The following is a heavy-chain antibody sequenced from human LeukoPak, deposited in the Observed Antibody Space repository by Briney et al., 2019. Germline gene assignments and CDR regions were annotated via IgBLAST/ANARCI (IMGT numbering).Heavy chain of an antibody. Sequence: PSETLSLTCAVYGGSFSGYYWSWIRQPPGKGLEWIGEINHSGSTNYNPSLKSRVTISVDTSKNQFSLKLSSVTAADTAVYYCARALLRWYSYYFDYWGQGTLVTVSS. V-gene: IGHV4-34*01. D-gene: IGHD4-17*01. CDR1: GGSFSGYY. J-gene: IGHJ4*02. CDR2: INHSGST. CDR3: ARALLRWYSYYFDY.